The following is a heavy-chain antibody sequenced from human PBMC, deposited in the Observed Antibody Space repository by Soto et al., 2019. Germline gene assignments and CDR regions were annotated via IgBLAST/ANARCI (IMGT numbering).Heavy chain of an antibody. Sequence: GGSLRLSCAASGFTFSNSGMHWVRQAPGKGLEWVAVISYDGSKRYSPDSVKGRFTISRDNSKNTLYLQINSLRAEDTAVYYCAKGLGVAWELPDYWGQGTLVTVSS. CDR3: AKGLGVAWELPDY. CDR2: ISYDGSKR. D-gene: IGHD1-26*01. J-gene: IGHJ4*02. CDR1: GFTFSNSG. V-gene: IGHV3-30*18.